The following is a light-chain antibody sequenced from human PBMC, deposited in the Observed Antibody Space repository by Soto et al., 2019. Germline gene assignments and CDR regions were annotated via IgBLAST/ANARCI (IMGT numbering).Light chain of an antibody. CDR1: QSIDVY. CDR2: TAS. Sequence: DIQMTQSPSSLSASVGDRVTITCRARQSIDVYLNWYQHKPGKAPDLLIFTASNLHTGVPSRFSASGSGTEFTLTISSLQPEDFATYYCQQSSATPPVTFGGGTRVDIK. J-gene: IGKJ4*01. CDR3: QQSSATPPVT. V-gene: IGKV1-39*01.